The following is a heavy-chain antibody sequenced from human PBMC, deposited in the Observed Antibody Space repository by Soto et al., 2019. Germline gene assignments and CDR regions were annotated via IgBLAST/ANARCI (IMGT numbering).Heavy chain of an antibody. CDR3: ARAAAGVFDAFDI. V-gene: IGHV4-59*08. D-gene: IGHD6-13*01. CDR1: GGSISSYY. CDR2: IYYSGST. Sequence: SETLSLTCTVSGGSISSYYCSWIRQPPGKGLEWIGYIYYSGSTNYNPSLKSRVTISVDTSKNQFSLKLSSVTAADTAVYYCARAAAGVFDAFDIWGQGTMVTVSS. J-gene: IGHJ3*02.